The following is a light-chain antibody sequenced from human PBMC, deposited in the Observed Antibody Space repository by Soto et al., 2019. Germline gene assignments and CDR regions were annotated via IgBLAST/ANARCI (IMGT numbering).Light chain of an antibody. CDR1: QSVGHW. Sequence: DIQMTQAPPTLSASVGDRVAITCRASQSVGHWLAWYQQKPGKAPKLLIDKASSLKSGVPSRFSGSGSGTEFTLAISSLQPDDFATYYCQEYNSYSTFAQGTQVDIK. CDR2: KAS. V-gene: IGKV1-5*03. J-gene: IGKJ1*01. CDR3: QEYNSYST.